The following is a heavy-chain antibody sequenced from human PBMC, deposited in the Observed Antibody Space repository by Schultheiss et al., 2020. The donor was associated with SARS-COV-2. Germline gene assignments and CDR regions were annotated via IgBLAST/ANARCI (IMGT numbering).Heavy chain of an antibody. CDR1: GGSISSSSYY. CDR2: IYYSGST. CDR3: ARAGASGSYSNSHFDY. Sequence: SETLSLTCTVSGGSISSSSYYWSWIRQPPGKGLEWIGDIYYSGSTNYNPSLKSRVTISVDTSKNQFSLKLSSVTAADTAVYYCARAGASGSYSNSHFDYWGQGTLVTVSS. D-gene: IGHD1-26*01. V-gene: IGHV4-61*05. J-gene: IGHJ4*02.